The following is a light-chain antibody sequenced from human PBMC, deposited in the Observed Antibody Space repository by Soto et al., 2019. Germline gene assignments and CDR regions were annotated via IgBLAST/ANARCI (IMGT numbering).Light chain of an antibody. CDR2: DAS. Sequence: EIVLAQSPAILSVSPGERATLSCRASQSVSSSLAWYQQKPGQAPRLLIYDASTRATDIPARFSGSGSGTDFTLTISRLEPEDFAVYYCQQYVTSPWAFGQGTKVDIK. CDR1: QSVSSS. J-gene: IGKJ1*01. V-gene: IGKV3-20*01. CDR3: QQYVTSPWA.